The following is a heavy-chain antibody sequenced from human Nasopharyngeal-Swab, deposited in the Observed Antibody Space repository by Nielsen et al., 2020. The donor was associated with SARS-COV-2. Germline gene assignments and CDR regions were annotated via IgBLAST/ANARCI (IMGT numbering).Heavy chain of an antibody. CDR3: AVGQHAGAFDY. CDR1: GFTFSRYW. J-gene: IGHJ4*02. Sequence: GESLKTSCAASGFTFSRYWMHWVRQAPGKGLVWVSRVNGDGSGTGHADSVKGRFTISRDNAKSMLYLQMNSLRAEDTAVYYCAVGQHAGAFDYWGQGTLVTVSS. V-gene: IGHV3-74*01. D-gene: IGHD1-26*01. CDR2: VNGDGSGT.